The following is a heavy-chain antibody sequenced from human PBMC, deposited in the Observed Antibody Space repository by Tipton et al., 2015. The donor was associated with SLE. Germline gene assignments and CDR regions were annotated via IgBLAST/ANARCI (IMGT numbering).Heavy chain of an antibody. CDR1: GGSISSHY. D-gene: IGHD2-15*01. J-gene: IGHJ4*02. CDR3: ARENAPYCSGGSCYSGLGY. Sequence: TLSLTCTVSGGSISSHYWRWIRQPPGKGLEWIGYIYYSGSTNYNPSLKSRVTISVDTSKNQFSLKLSSVTAADTAVYYCARENAPYCSGGSCYSGLGYWGQGTLVTVSS. CDR2: IYYSGST. V-gene: IGHV4-59*11.